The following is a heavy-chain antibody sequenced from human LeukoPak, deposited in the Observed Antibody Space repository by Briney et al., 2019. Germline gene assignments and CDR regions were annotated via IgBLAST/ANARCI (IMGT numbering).Heavy chain of an antibody. V-gene: IGHV3-64D*09. Sequence: GGSLRLSCSASGFTFSSYSMHWVRQAQGKGLEYVSAISNKGDNTYCADSMKGRFTISRDNSKNTLYLQMSSLRAEDTAIYYCGNGYDWNYWGQGTLVTVSS. CDR2: ISNKGDNT. J-gene: IGHJ4*02. CDR1: GFTFSSYS. CDR3: GNGYDWNY. D-gene: IGHD5-12*01.